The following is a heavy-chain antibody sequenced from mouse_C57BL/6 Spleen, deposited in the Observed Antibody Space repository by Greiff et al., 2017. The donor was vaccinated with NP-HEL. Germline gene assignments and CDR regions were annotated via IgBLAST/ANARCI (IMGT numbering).Heavy chain of an antibody. D-gene: IGHD1-1*01. Sequence: VQLQQSGAELVKPGASVKLSCKASGYTFTSYWMHWVKQRPGRGLEWIGRIDPNSGGTKYNEKFKSKATLTVDKPSSTAYMQLSSLTSEDSAVYYCARSGFITTVVSWYFDVWGTGTTVTVSS. J-gene: IGHJ1*03. V-gene: IGHV1-72*01. CDR1: GYTFTSYW. CDR2: IDPNSGGT. CDR3: ARSGFITTVVSWYFDV.